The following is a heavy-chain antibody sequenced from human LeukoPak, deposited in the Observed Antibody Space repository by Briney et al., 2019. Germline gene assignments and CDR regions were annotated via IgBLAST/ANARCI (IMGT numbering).Heavy chain of an antibody. V-gene: IGHV1-2*02. CDR2: INPNSGAT. CDR1: GYTFTGYY. D-gene: IGHD6-19*01. J-gene: IGHJ4*02. Sequence: EASVKVSCKASGYTFTGYYIHWVRQAPGQGLEWMGWINPNSGATTYAQKFQGRVTMTRDTSISTAYMELSRLRSDDTAVYYCAAGPIALAYLDSWGQGTLVTVSS. CDR3: AAGPIALAYLDS.